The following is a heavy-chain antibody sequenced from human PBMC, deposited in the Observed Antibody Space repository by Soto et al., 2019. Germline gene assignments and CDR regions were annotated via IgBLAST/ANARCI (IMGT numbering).Heavy chain of an antibody. CDR1: GFTFSSYA. V-gene: IGHV3-23*01. CDR3: AKAPTGRGDCYWFDP. CDR2: ISGSGGST. Sequence: EVQLLESGGGLVQPGGSLRLSCAASGFTFSSYAMSWVRQAPGKGLEWVSAISGSGGSTYYADSVKGRFTISRDNSKNTQYLQMSSLRAEDTAVYYCAKAPTGRGDCYWFDPWGQGTLVTGSS. J-gene: IGHJ5*02. D-gene: IGHD2-21*02.